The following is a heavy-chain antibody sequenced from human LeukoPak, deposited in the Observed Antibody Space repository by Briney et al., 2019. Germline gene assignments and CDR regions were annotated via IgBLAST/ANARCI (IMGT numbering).Heavy chain of an antibody. V-gene: IGHV4-30-2*01. CDR2: IYHSGST. CDR1: GGSISSGGYY. D-gene: IGHD2-2*01. Sequence: RASETLSLTCTVSGGSISSGGYYWSWIRQPPGKGLEWIGYIYHSGSTYYNPSLKSRVTISVDRSKNQFSLKLSSVTAADTAVYYCARAVFEVVPAVYFDYWGQGTLVTVSS. CDR3: ARAVFEVVPAVYFDY. J-gene: IGHJ4*02.